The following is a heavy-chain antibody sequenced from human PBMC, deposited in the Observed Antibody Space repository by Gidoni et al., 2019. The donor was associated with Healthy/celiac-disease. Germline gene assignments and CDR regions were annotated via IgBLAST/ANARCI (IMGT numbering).Heavy chain of an antibody. V-gene: IGHV3-9*01. J-gene: IGHJ4*02. Sequence: EVQLVESGGGLVQPGRSLRLSCAASGFTFDDYAMQWVRQAPGKGLEWVSGISWNSGSIGYADSVKGRFTISRDNAKNSLYLQMNSLRAEDTALYYCAKDSRWGTSYFDYWGQGTLVTVSS. D-gene: IGHD2-8*02. CDR3: AKDSRWGTSYFDY. CDR1: GFTFDDYA. CDR2: ISWNSGSI.